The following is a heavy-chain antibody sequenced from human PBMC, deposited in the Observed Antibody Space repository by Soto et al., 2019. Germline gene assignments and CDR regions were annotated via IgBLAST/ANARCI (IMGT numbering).Heavy chain of an antibody. Sequence: GESLKISCEGSGYAFSNYWIYWVRQASGKGLEWVGRIDPTDSFTNYSPSFQGHVTFSVDKSTSTAYVQWSRLKASDTGMYYCGRQGSYGYHIDYWGQGTLVTVSS. D-gene: IGHD3-16*01. J-gene: IGHJ4*02. CDR1: GYAFSNYW. V-gene: IGHV5-10-1*01. CDR3: GRQGSYGYHIDY. CDR2: IDPTDSFT.